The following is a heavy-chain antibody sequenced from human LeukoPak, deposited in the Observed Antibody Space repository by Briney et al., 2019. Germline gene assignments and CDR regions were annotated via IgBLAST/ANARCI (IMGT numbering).Heavy chain of an antibody. D-gene: IGHD3-10*01. CDR2: INGGGGAT. CDR3: AKANPTPRGVNFDY. V-gene: IGHV3-23*01. J-gene: IGHJ4*02. CDR1: GFTFSSSA. Sequence: GGSLRLSCAASGFTFSSSAVSWVRQAPGKGLEWLSTINGGGGATYYADSMTGRFTISSDTSQNTLYLQMNSLKIEDTAVYYCAKANPTPRGVNFDYWGQGTLVTVSS.